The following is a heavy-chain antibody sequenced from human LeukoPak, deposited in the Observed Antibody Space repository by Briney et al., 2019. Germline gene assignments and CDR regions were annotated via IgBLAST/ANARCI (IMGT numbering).Heavy chain of an antibody. CDR3: AKAHISFDY. Sequence: PGGSLRLSCAASGFTFSSYSMNWVRQAPGKGLEWVAVISYDGSNKYYADSVKGRFTISRDNSQNTLYLQMNSLRAEDTAVYYCAKAHISFDYWGQGTLVTVSS. D-gene: IGHD2-21*01. V-gene: IGHV3-30*18. CDR1: GFTFSSYS. CDR2: ISYDGSNK. J-gene: IGHJ4*02.